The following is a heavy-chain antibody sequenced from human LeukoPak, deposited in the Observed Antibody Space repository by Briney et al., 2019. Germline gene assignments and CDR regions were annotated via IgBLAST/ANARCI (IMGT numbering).Heavy chain of an antibody. D-gene: IGHD3-22*01. CDR1: GYTFTSYY. CDR2: INPSGGST. CDR3: ARDVNPTYYYDSSGYFDY. V-gene: IGHV1-46*01. J-gene: IGHJ4*02. Sequence: ASVKVSCKASGYTFTSYYMHWVRQAPGQGLEWMGIINPSGGSTSYAQKFQGRVTMTRDMSTSTVYMELSSLRSEDTAVYYCARDVNPTYYYDSSGYFDYWGQGTLVTVSS.